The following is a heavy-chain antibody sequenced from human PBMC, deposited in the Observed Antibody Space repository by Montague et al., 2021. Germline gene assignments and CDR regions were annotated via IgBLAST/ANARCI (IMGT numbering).Heavy chain of an antibody. CDR3: TRDVNWDLFDY. V-gene: IGHV3-74*01. J-gene: IGHJ4*02. CDR2: ISHDGTVT. Sequence: SLRLSCAASGFTFSSYVMHWVRQAPGKGLGWVSRISHDGTVTTYADSVKGRFTISRDNAKNTLFLQMNSLRAEDTAVYYCTRDVNWDLFDYWGQGALVTVSS. CDR1: GFTFSSYV. D-gene: IGHD7-27*01.